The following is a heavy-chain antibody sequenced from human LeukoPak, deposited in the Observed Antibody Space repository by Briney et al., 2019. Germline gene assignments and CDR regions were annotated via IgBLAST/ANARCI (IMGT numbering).Heavy chain of an antibody. D-gene: IGHD6-13*01. CDR2: ISTYNGNT. CDR3: ARSPLSYSGNWHYYFDY. V-gene: IGHV1-18*04. CDR1: GYTXTSYG. J-gene: IGHJ4*02. Sequence: GASVKVSCKASGYTXTSYGISWVRQAPGQGLEWMEWISTYNGNTNYAQNLQDRVFMNTDTSTSTAYMELRSLRSDDTAVYYCARSPLSYSGNWHYYFDYWGQGTLVTVSS.